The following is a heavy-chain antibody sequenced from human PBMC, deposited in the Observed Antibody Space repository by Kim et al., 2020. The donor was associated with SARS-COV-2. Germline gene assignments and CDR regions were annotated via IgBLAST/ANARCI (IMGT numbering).Heavy chain of an antibody. Sequence: SETLSLTCAVYGGSFSGYYWSWIRQPPGKGLEWIGEINHSGSTNYNPSLKSRVTILVDTSKNQFSLKLSSVTAADTAVYYCARGRNTMVRTYGMDVWGQGTTVTVSS. CDR1: GGSFSGYY. D-gene: IGHD3-10*01. J-gene: IGHJ6*02. CDR3: ARGRNTMVRTYGMDV. CDR2: INHSGST. V-gene: IGHV4-34*01.